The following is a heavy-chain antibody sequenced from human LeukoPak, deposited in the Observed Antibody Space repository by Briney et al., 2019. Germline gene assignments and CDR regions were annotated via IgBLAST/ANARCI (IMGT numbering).Heavy chain of an antibody. CDR1: GGTFSSYA. CDR2: IIPILGIA. CDR3: ARDRQPYYYGSGSPY. V-gene: IGHV1-69*04. Sequence: GASVKVSCKASGGTFSSYAISWVRQAPGQGLEWMGRIIPILGIANYAQKFQGRVTITADKSTSTAYMELSSLRSEDTAVYYCARDRQPYYYGSGSPYWGQGTLVTVSS. D-gene: IGHD3-10*01. J-gene: IGHJ4*02.